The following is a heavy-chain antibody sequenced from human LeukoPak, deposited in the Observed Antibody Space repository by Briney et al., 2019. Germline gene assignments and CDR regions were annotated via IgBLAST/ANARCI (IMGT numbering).Heavy chain of an antibody. CDR1: GGSFSGYY. V-gene: IGHV4-34*01. D-gene: IGHD3-3*01. CDR3: ASRDFPFDY. CDR2: INHSGST. Sequence: KPSETLSLTCAVYGGSFSGYYWSWIRQPPGKGLEWIGEINHSGSTNYNPSLKSRVTTSVDTSKNQFSLKLSSVTAADTAVYYCASRDFPFDYWGQGTLVTVSS. J-gene: IGHJ4*02.